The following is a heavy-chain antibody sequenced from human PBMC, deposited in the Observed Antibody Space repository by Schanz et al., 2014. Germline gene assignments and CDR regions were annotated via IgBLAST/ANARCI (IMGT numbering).Heavy chain of an antibody. CDR3: ARENLNWEAFDI. CDR1: GFAFDTYW. D-gene: IGHD7-27*01. CDR2: IKHDGSEK. V-gene: IGHV3-7*03. J-gene: IGHJ3*02. Sequence: VQLVESGGGVVQPGRSLRLSCAGSGFAFDTYWMSWVRQAPGKGLEWVANIKHDGSEKYYVDSVKGRFTISRDNAKNSMYLEMNSLRGEDTAVYYCARENLNWEAFDIWGQGTVVTVSS.